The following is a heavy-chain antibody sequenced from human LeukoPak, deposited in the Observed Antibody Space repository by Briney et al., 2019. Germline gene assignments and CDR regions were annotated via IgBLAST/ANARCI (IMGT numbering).Heavy chain of an antibody. Sequence: GGSLRLSCAASGFTFSSYSMNWVRQAPGKGLEWVSYISSSSSTIYYADSVKGRFTISRDNAKNSLYLQMNSLRAEDTAVYYCVTQGEWLFPYFDYWGQGTLVTVSS. CDR3: VTQGEWLFPYFDY. CDR1: GFTFSSYS. V-gene: IGHV3-48*01. J-gene: IGHJ4*02. CDR2: ISSSSSTI. D-gene: IGHD3-3*01.